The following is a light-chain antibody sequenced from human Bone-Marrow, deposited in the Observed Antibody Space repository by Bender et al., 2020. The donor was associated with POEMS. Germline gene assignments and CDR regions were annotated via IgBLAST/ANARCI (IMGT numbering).Light chain of an antibody. V-gene: IGLV2-23*02. J-gene: IGLJ3*02. CDR1: SSDIGSYNL. Sequence: QSALTQPASVSGSPGQSITISCTGTSSDIGSYNLVSWLQQHPGAAPKLIIYDVDKRPSGISSRFSGSKSGNSASLTISGLQADDEGQYYCCSYAGSTTWVFGGGTKVTVL. CDR3: CSYAGSTTWV. CDR2: DVD.